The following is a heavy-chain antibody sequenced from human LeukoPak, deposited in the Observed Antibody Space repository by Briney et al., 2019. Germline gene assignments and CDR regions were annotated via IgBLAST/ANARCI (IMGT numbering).Heavy chain of an antibody. V-gene: IGHV4-59*12. CDR3: ARGPMRYGGKTGFDY. CDR2: IYYSGST. D-gene: IGHD4-23*01. J-gene: IGHJ4*02. CDR1: GGSISSYY. Sequence: SETLSLTCTVSGGSISSYYWSWIRQPPGKGLEWIGYIYYSGSTNYNPSLKSRVTISVDTSKNQFSLKLSSVTAADTAVYYCARGPMRYGGKTGFDYWGQGTLVTVSS.